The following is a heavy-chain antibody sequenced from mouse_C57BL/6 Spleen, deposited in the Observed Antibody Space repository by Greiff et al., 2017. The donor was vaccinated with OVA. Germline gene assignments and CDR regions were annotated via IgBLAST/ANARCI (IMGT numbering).Heavy chain of an antibody. V-gene: IGHV1-82*01. Sequence: QVQLQQSGPELVKPGASVKLSCKASGYAFSSSWMNWVKQRPGKGLEWIGRIYPGDGDTNYNGKFKGKATLTADKSSSTAYMQLSSLTSEESAVYFCGRGNWDCYWYFDDWGTGTTLTVSS. CDR2: IYPGDGDT. J-gene: IGHJ1*03. D-gene: IGHD4-1*01. CDR3: GRGNWDCYWYFDD. CDR1: GYAFSSSW.